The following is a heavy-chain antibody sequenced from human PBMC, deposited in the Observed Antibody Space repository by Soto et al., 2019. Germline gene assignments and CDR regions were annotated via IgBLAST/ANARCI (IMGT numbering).Heavy chain of an antibody. V-gene: IGHV1-18*01. CDR2: ISAYNGNT. CDR1: GYTFTSYG. D-gene: IGHD6-19*01. J-gene: IGHJ4*02. CDR3: ARDLLYSGGWYHFDS. Sequence: QVQLVQSGAEVKKPGASVKVSCKASGYTFTSYGISWVRQAPGQGLEWMGWISAYNGNTNYAQKLQGRVTMTTDTCTTRASMGLTSPRSDNTAAYSCARDLLYSGGWYHFDSWGQGSLVTVCS.